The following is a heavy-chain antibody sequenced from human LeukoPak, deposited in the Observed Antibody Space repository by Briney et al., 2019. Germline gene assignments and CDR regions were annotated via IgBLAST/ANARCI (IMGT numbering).Heavy chain of an antibody. CDR3: AKDKRRYCSSTSCSALGY. D-gene: IGHD2-2*01. V-gene: IGHV3-9*01. CDR2: ISWNSGSI. CDR1: GFTFDDYA. Sequence: GRSLRLSCAASGFTFDDYAMHWVRHAPGKGLEWVSGISWNSGSIGYADSVKGRFTISRDNAKNSLYLQMNSLRAEDTALYYCAKDKRRYCSSTSCSALGYWGQGTLVTVSS. J-gene: IGHJ4*02.